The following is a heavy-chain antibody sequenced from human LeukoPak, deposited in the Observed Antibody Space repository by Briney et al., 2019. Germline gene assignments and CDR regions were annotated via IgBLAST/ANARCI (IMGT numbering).Heavy chain of an antibody. V-gene: IGHV4-39*01. D-gene: IGHD2-21*02. J-gene: IGHJ5*02. CDR3: ARQVFDAYCGGDCLNWFDP. CDR1: GGSISSSSYY. CDR2: IYYSGST. Sequence: PSETLSLTCTVSGGSISSSSYYWGWIRQPPGKGLEWIGSIYYSGSTYYNPSLKSRVTISVDTSKNQFSLKLSSVTAADTAVYYCARQVFDAYCGGDCLNWFDPWGQGTLVTVSS.